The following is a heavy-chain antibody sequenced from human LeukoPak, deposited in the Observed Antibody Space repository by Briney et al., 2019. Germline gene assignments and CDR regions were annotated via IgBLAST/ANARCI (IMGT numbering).Heavy chain of an antibody. CDR3: ARAPITSPFYFDY. CDR1: VFAFDEHG. J-gene: IGHJ4*02. V-gene: IGHV3-20*04. D-gene: IGHD2-2*01. CDR2: INWSGGST. Sequence: PGGSLRLSCTASVFAFDEHGMSWVRQVPGKGLEWVSGINWSGGSTGYADPLRGRFTISRDNSKNSLYLQMGSLRAEDTALYYCARAPITSPFYFDYWGRGTLVTVSS.